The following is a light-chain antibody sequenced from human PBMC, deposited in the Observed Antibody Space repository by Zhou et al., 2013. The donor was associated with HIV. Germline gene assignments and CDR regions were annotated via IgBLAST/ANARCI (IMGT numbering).Light chain of an antibody. CDR3: QQTYSTPYT. CDR1: QTISNY. Sequence: DIQMTQSPSSLSASVGDRVTISCRASQTISNYLTWFQQKPGKAPKLLIFATSRLQSGVPSRFSGGGSGTEFTLTINSLQPEDFATYYCQQTYSTPYTFGLGDQAGDQT. V-gene: IGKV1-39*01. CDR2: ATS. J-gene: IGKJ2*01.